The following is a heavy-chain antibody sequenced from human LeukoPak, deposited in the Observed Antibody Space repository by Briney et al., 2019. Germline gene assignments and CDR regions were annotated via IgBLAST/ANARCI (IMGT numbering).Heavy chain of an antibody. CDR2: IIPILGIA. CDR3: ARSSIKVAGSVFDY. V-gene: IGHV1-69*04. J-gene: IGHJ4*02. CDR1: GGTFSSYA. Sequence: SVKVSCKASGGTFSSYAISWVRQAPGQGLEWMGRIIPILGIANYAQKFQGRVTITADKSTSTAYMELSSLRSEDTAVYYCARSSIKVAGSVFDYWGQGTLVTVSS. D-gene: IGHD6-19*01.